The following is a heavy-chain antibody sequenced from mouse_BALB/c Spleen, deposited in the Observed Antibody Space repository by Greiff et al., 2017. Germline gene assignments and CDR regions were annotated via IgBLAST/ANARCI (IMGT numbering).Heavy chain of an antibody. CDR2: INPGSGGT. Sequence: QVQLQQSGAELVRPGTSVKVSCKASGYAFTNYLIEWVKQRPGQGLEWIGVINPGSGGTNYNEKFKGKATLTADKSSSTAYMQLSSLTSDVSAVYFCARRGEGYAMDYWGQGTSVTVSS. J-gene: IGHJ4*01. V-gene: IGHV1-54*01. CDR1: GYAFTNYL. CDR3: ARRGEGYAMDY.